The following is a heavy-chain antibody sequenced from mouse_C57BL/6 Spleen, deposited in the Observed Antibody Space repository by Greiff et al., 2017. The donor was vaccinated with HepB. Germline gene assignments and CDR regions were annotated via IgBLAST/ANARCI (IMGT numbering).Heavy chain of an antibody. J-gene: IGHJ2*01. CDR2: IWSGGST. V-gene: IGHV2-2*01. D-gene: IGHD2-4*01. CDR1: GFSLTSYG. Sequence: QVHVKQSGPGLVQPSQSLSITCTVSGFSLTSYGVHWVRQSPGKGLEWLGVIWSGGSTDYNAAFISRLSISKDNSKSQVFFKMNSLQADDTAIYYCARFYDYGYFDYWGQGTTLTVSS. CDR3: ARFYDYGYFDY.